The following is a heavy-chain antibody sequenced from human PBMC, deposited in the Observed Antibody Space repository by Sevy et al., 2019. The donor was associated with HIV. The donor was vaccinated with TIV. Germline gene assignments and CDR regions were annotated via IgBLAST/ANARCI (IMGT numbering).Heavy chain of an antibody. J-gene: IGHJ4*02. Sequence: GGSLRLSCAASGFTFSSYAMHWVRQAPGKGLEWVAVISSDGRKKYYADSVKCRFSISGDNSKNTLYLQMNSLRAEDTAVYYCARVPYSSSSSYFDYWGQGTLVTVSS. CDR3: ARVPYSSSSSYFDY. V-gene: IGHV3-30*04. CDR2: ISSDGRKK. CDR1: GFTFSSYA. D-gene: IGHD6-6*01.